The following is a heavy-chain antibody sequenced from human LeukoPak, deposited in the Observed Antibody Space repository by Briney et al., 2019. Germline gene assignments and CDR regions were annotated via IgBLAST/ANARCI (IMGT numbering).Heavy chain of an antibody. D-gene: IGHD6-6*01. V-gene: IGHV3-11*01. CDR2: ISSSGSTI. CDR1: GFTFSDYY. Sequence: GGSLRLSCAASGFTFSDYYMSWIRQAPGKGLEGVSYISSSGSTIYYADSVKGRFTISRDNAKNSLYLQMNSLRAEDTAVYYCARSEDKQFVVFGYWGQGTLVTVSS. CDR3: ARSEDKQFVVFGY. J-gene: IGHJ4*02.